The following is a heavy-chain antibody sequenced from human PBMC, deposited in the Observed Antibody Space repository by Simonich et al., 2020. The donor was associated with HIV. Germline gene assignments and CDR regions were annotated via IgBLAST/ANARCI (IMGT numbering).Heavy chain of an antibody. Sequence: QVQLVQSGAEVKKPGASVKVSCKASGYTFTGYYMHWVRQAPGQGLGWRGRYNPNSGGTNNAQTFQGRVTMTRDTSISTAYMELSRLRSDDTAVYYCARILIVDAFDIWGQGTMVTVSS. CDR1: GYTFTGYY. D-gene: IGHD2-8*01. CDR3: ARILIVDAFDI. CDR2: YNPNSGGT. J-gene: IGHJ3*02. V-gene: IGHV1-2*06.